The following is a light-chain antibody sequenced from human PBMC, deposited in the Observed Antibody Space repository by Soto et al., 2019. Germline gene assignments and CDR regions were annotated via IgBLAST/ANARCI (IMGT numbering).Light chain of an antibody. Sequence: AIQLTQSPSSLSASVGYSVTITCRASQGISSALAWYQQKPGKAPKLLIYDASSLESGVPSRFSGSGSGTDFTLTISSLQPEDFATYYCQQFNNYPITFGQGTRLEIK. V-gene: IGKV1D-13*01. CDR1: QGISSA. CDR3: QQFNNYPIT. J-gene: IGKJ5*01. CDR2: DAS.